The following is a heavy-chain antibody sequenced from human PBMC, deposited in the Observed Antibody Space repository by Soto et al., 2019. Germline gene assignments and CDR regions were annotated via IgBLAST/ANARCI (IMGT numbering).Heavy chain of an antibody. CDR2: ITGSGDST. CDR1: GFTFSSHA. V-gene: IGHV3-23*01. CDR3: ARDRREDRGNWFDP. J-gene: IGHJ5*02. Sequence: GGSLRLSCAVSGFTFSSHAMSWVRQAPGKGLECVSSITGSGDSTYYADSVKGRFTISRDKSKSTLYLQMSSLRAEDTAVYYCARDRREDRGNWFDPWGQGIMVTVSS. D-gene: IGHD3-10*01.